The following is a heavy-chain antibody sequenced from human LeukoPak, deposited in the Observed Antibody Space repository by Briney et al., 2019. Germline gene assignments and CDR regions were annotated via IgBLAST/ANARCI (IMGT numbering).Heavy chain of an antibody. J-gene: IGHJ4*02. CDR2: ISSSGGST. Sequence: GGSLRLSCAASGFTFSSYAMSWVRQAPGKGLEWVSAISSSGGSTYYGDSVKGRFTISRDNSKNTLYLQMNSLRVEDTAVYYCVKVTGYSSSEDYWGQGTLVTVSS. CDR1: GFTFSSYA. V-gene: IGHV3-23*01. D-gene: IGHD6-13*01. CDR3: VKVTGYSSSEDY.